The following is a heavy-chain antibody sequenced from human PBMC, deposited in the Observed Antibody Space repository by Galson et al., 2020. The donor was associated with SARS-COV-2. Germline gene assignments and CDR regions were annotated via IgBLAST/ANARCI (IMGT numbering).Heavy chain of an antibody. CDR1: GYSISNGYY. J-gene: IGHJ4*02. D-gene: IGHD3-10*01. CDR3: ARVDYYGSGTYYNSYYFDQ. CDR2: MYHSGRT. V-gene: IGHV4-38-2*01. Sequence: SQTLSLTCAVSGYSISNGYYWGWVRQSPGRGLEWIATMYHSGRTDYNPSLKSRVTMSVDTSQNQFSLNLSSVTAADTAVYYCARVDYYGSGTYYNSYYFDQWGQGTLVTVSS.